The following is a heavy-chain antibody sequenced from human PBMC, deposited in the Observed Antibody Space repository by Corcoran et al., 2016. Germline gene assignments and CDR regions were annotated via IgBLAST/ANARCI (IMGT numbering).Heavy chain of an antibody. CDR3: ARDGGDSGGHWYFDL. Sequence: QVQLVQSGAEVKKPGASVKVSCKASGYTFTSYYMHWVRQAPGQGLEWMGIINPSGGSTSYAQKFQGRVTRTRDTSTSTVYMELSSLRSEDTAVYYCARDGGDSGGHWYFDLWGRGTLVTVSS. V-gene: IGHV1-46*01. D-gene: IGHD2-21*02. CDR1: GYTFTSYY. CDR2: INPSGGST. J-gene: IGHJ2*01.